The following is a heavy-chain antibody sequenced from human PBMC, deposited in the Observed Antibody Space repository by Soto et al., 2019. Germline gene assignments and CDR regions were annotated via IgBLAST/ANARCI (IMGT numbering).Heavy chain of an antibody. CDR2: IYYSGST. D-gene: IGHD5-12*01. CDR3: ARDRGGYDPAFDY. CDR1: GGSISSGGYY. Sequence: SETLSLTCTVSGGSISSGGYYWSWIRQHPGKGLEWIGYIYYSGSTYYNPSLKSRVTISVDTSKNQFSLKLSSVTAADTAVYYCARDRGGYDPAFDYWGQGTLVTVSS. V-gene: IGHV4-31*03. J-gene: IGHJ4*02.